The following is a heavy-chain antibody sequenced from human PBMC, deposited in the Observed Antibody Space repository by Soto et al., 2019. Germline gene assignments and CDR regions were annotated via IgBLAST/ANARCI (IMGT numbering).Heavy chain of an antibody. CDR2: IYYSENT. V-gene: IGHV4-39*01. Sequence: SETLSLTCTVSGGSMSSSSNHWGWIRQPPGKGLEWIGNIYYSENTYYNPSLKSRVTISVDTSKNQFSLRLTSVTAADTAVYYCATHPPYGPLDHWGQGTLVTVPQ. J-gene: IGHJ4*02. D-gene: IGHD4-17*01. CDR3: ATHPPYGPLDH. CDR1: GGSMSSSSNH.